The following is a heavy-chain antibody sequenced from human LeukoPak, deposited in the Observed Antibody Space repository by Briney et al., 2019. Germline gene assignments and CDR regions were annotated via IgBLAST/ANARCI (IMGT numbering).Heavy chain of an antibody. CDR1: GFTFSNAW. V-gene: IGHV3-15*01. J-gene: IGHJ4*02. D-gene: IGHD6-19*01. Sequence: PGGSLRLSCAASGFTFSNAWMSWVRQAPGKGLEWVGRIKSKTDGGTTDYAAPVKGRFTISRDDSKNTLYLQMNSLKTEDTAVYYCAKDIMKWLVPNRGRPYYFDYWGQGTLVTVSS. CDR3: AKDIMKWLVPNRGRPYYFDY. CDR2: IKSKTDGGTT.